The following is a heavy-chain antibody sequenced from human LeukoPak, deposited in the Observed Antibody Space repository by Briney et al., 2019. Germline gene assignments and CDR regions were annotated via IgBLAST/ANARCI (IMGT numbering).Heavy chain of an antibody. CDR3: AKDLTTVTSQGDY. CDR2: IRYDGSDK. CDR1: GFTFSSYG. Sequence: GGSLRLSCVVSGFTFSSYGMHWVRQAPGKGLEWVAFIRYDGSDKYYADSVKGRFTISRDNSKNTLYLQMNSLRAEDTAVFYCAKDLTTVTSQGDYWGQGTLVTASS. V-gene: IGHV3-30*02. D-gene: IGHD4-17*01. J-gene: IGHJ4*02.